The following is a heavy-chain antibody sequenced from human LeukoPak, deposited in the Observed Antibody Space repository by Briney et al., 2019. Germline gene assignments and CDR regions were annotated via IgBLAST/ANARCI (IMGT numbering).Heavy chain of an antibody. CDR1: GFTFSSYA. CDR3: ATGAHDNGDYVGY. CDR2: IIGSGGTT. J-gene: IGHJ4*02. Sequence: RGALRLSCAASGFTFSSYAMNWVRQAPGKGLEWGSAIIGSGGTTYYADSVKGRFTISRDNSKNTLYLQMNSLRAEDTAVYYCATGAHDNGDYVGYWGQGILVTVSS. V-gene: IGHV3-23*01. D-gene: IGHD4-17*01.